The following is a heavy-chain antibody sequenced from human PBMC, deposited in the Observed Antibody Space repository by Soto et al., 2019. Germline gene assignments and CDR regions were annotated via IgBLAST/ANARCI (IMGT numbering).Heavy chain of an antibody. V-gene: IGHV1-2*04. Sequence: ASVKVSCKASGYTFTGYYMHWVRQAPGQGLEWMGWINPNSGGTNYAQKFQGWVTMTRDTSISTAYMELSRLRSDDTAVYYCARGLGTVTITDGAENYYYYGMDGWGQGTKVTVSS. CDR3: ARGLGTVTITDGAENYYYYGMDG. J-gene: IGHJ6*02. CDR1: GYTFTGYY. D-gene: IGHD4-17*01. CDR2: INPNSGGT.